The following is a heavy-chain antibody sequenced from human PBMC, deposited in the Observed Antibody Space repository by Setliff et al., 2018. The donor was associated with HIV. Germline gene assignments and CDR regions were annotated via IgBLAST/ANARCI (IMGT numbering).Heavy chain of an antibody. CDR3: ARQPGRAAMGRENYYYYYMDV. D-gene: IGHD2-2*01. V-gene: IGHV5-51*01. J-gene: IGHJ6*03. CDR1: GYSFTNYW. CDR2: IFPGDSDT. Sequence: GESLKISCTGSGYSFTNYWIGWVRQMPGKGLEWMGIIFPGDSDTRYSPSFQGQVTISADTSISTAYLQWRSLKASDTAMYYCARQPGRAAMGRENYYYYYMDVWGKGTTVTV.